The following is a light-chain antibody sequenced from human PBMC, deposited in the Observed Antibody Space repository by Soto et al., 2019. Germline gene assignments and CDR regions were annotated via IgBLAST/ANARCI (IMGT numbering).Light chain of an antibody. CDR2: DAS. J-gene: IGKJ1*01. V-gene: IGKV1-33*01. Sequence: EIKMTQSPSSLSAAVGHRATITCQASQDINKNLIWYQQKPGKATKLLIYDASDLETGVTSRFSESGSGTGFTFNISRLQPEDFATYYCQQYESLTLTFGQGNKVDI. CDR1: QDINKN. CDR3: QQYESLTLT.